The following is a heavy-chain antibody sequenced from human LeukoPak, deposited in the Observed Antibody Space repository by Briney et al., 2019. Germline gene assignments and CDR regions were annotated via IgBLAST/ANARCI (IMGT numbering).Heavy chain of an antibody. J-gene: IGHJ4*02. CDR1: GGSISNYY. V-gene: IGHV4-4*09. D-gene: IGHD6-19*01. Sequence: SETLSLTCIVSGGSISNYYWSWIRQPPGKGLEWIGDIHTSGSTNYNPSLKSRVTISGDTSKNHFSLKRSSVTAADTALYYCARLPARGWYLDYWGQGTLVTVSS. CDR3: ARLPARGWYLDY. CDR2: IHTSGST.